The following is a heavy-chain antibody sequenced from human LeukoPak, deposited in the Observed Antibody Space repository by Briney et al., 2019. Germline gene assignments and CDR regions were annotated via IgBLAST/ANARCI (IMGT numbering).Heavy chain of an antibody. CDR2: IRYDGSNK. CDR1: GFTFSSYG. CDR3: AKDATMVRGVADFIDY. D-gene: IGHD3-10*01. Sequence: GGSLRLSCAASGFTFSSYGMHWVRQAPGKGLEWVAFIRYDGSNKYYADSVKGRFTISRDNSKNTLYLQMSSLRAEDTAVYYCAKDATMVRGVADFIDYWGQGTLVTVSS. V-gene: IGHV3-30*02. J-gene: IGHJ4*02.